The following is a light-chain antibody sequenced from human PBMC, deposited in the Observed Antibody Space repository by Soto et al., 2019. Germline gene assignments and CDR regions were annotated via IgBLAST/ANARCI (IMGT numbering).Light chain of an antibody. J-gene: IGKJ2*01. CDR3: HHYGTSPPYT. Sequence: EIVLTQSPGTLSLSPGERATLSCRASQSVSTTHLAWYQHKRGQPPRLLIYGASNRATGIPDRFSGSGSGTDFTLAISRLEPEDFAVYYCHHYGTSPPYTFGQGTKLEIK. V-gene: IGKV3-20*01. CDR2: GAS. CDR1: QSVSTTH.